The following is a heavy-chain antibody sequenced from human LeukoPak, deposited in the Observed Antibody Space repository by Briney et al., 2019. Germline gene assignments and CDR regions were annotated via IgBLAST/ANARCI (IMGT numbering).Heavy chain of an antibody. Sequence: GASVKVSCKVSGYTLTELSMHWVRQAPGKGLEWMGGFDPEDGETIYAQKFQGRVTMTEDTSTDTAYMELSSLRSEDTAVYYCATHLWLGDAFDIRGQGTMVTVSS. CDR1: GYTLTELS. CDR2: FDPEDGET. D-gene: IGHD3-10*01. J-gene: IGHJ3*02. CDR3: ATHLWLGDAFDI. V-gene: IGHV1-24*01.